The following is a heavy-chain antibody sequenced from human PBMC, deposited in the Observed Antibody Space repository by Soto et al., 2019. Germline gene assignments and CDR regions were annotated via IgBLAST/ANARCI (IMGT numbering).Heavy chain of an antibody. CDR2: IYHSGST. V-gene: IGHV4-38-2*02. J-gene: IGHJ5*02. Sequence: PSETLSLTCAVPGYSISSGYYWGWIRQPPGKGLEWIGSIYHSGSTYYNPSLKSRVTISVDTSKNQFSLKLSSVTAADTAVYYCARDKGGYYYDSSGYYPTQPNWFDPWGQGTLVTVSS. CDR1: GYSISSGYY. CDR3: ARDKGGYYYDSSGYYPTQPNWFDP. D-gene: IGHD3-22*01.